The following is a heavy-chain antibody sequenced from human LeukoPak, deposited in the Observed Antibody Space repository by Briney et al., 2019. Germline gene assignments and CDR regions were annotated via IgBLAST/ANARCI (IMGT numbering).Heavy chain of an antibody. Sequence: SETLSLTCTVSGYSITSAYYWGWIRQPPGKGLEWIGSFFLKGSTYYNPSLKSRVTISVDTYKNQFSLKLSSVTAADTAVYYCTRGSIAYYYMDVWGKGTTVTISS. CDR2: FFLKGST. D-gene: IGHD3-22*01. CDR3: TRGSIAYYYMDV. CDR1: GYSITSAYY. J-gene: IGHJ6*03. V-gene: IGHV4-38-2*02.